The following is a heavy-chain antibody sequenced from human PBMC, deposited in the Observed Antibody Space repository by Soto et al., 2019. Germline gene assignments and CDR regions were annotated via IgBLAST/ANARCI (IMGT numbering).Heavy chain of an antibody. Sequence: EVQLVESGGGLVKPGGSLRLSCAASGFTFSRYGMNWLRQAPGKGLDWVASISSSTRYVYYADSVKGRFSISRDNAKNILYLEMYALRIEDTAVYYCARDPSEGRVGNWFESWGQGTLVTVSS. J-gene: IGHJ5*01. V-gene: IGHV3-21*06. D-gene: IGHD2-2*01. CDR1: GFTFSRYG. CDR2: ISSSTRYV. CDR3: ARDPSEGRVGNWFES.